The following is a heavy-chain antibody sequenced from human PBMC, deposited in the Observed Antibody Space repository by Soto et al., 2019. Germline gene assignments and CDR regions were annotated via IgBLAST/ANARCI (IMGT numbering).Heavy chain of an antibody. V-gene: IGHV3-7*03. CDR1: GFTFSSYW. CDR2: IKQDGSEK. Sequence: GGSLRLSCAASGFTFSSYWMSWVRQAPGKGLEWVANIKQDGSEKYYVDPVKGRFTISRDNAKNSLYLQMNSLRAEDTAVYYCARELGSGSSNVVYFDYWGQGTLVTVSS. CDR3: ARELGSGSSNVVYFDY. J-gene: IGHJ4*02. D-gene: IGHD3-10*01.